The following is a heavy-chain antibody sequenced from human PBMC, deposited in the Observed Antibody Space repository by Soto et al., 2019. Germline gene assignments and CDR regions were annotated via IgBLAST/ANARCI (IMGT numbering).Heavy chain of an antibody. J-gene: IGHJ5*02. CDR2: IYYSGST. CDR3: ARQGHLRYFDWLLGRFDP. D-gene: IGHD3-9*01. CDR1: GGSISSSSYY. Sequence: PSETLSLTCTVSGGSISSSSYYWGWIRQPPGKGLEWIGSIYYSGSTYYNPSLKSRVTISVDTSKNQFSLKLSSVTAADTAVYYCARQGHLRYFDWLLGRFDPWGQGTLVTVSS. V-gene: IGHV4-39*01.